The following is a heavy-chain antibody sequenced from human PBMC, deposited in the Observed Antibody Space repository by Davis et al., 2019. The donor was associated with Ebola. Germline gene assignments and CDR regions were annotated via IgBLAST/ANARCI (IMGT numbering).Heavy chain of an antibody. CDR3: ARAGFTVVTPVGY. Sequence: GESLKISCAASGFTFRSYGMHWVRQAPGKGLEWVAVIWYDGSKKYYSDSVKGRFTISRDNSKNTLYLQMNSLRAEDTAVYYCARAGFTVVTPVGYWGQGTLVTVSS. J-gene: IGHJ4*02. CDR2: IWYDGSKK. D-gene: IGHD4-23*01. V-gene: IGHV3-30*19. CDR1: GFTFRSYG.